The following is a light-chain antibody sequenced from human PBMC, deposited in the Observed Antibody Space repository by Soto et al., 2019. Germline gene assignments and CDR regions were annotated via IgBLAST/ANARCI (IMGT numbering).Light chain of an antibody. CDR2: GAS. CDR1: QSVSSSY. V-gene: IGKV3-20*01. J-gene: IGKJ1*01. CDR3: QQYGSSPRT. Sequence: EIVLTQSPGTLSLSPGERATLSCRASQSVSSSYLAWYQQKPGQAPRLLMYGASSRATGIPDRFSGSGSGTDFTLTISRLEPEDFAVYYCQQYGSSPRTFGQGTKVEIE.